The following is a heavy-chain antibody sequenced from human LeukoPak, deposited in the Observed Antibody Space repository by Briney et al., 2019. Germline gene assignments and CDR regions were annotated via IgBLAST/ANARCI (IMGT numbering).Heavy chain of an antibody. J-gene: IGHJ4*02. CDR3: ARPADYYDSSGYLDY. CDR1: GYSFTSYW. D-gene: IGHD3-22*01. CDR2: IYPGDSDT. Sequence: GESLKISCQGSGYSFTSYWIGWARQMPGKGLEWMGIIYPGDSDTRYSPSFQGQVTISADKSISTAYLQWSSLKASDTAMYYCARPADYYDSSGYLDYWGQGTLVTVSS. V-gene: IGHV5-51*01.